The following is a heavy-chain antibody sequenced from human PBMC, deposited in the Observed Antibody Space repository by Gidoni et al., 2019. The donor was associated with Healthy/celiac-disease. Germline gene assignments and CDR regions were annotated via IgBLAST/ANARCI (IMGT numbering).Heavy chain of an antibody. Sequence: EVQLVESGGGLVQPGGSLRLSCSASGFTFSSSSMNWVRQAPGKGLEWVSYISSSSSTIYYADSVKGRFTISRDNAKNSLYLQMNSLRDEDTAVYYCARDPPYYYDSSGYFTAIDYWGQGTLVTVSS. CDR1: GFTFSSSS. V-gene: IGHV3-48*02. CDR2: ISSSSSTI. J-gene: IGHJ4*02. D-gene: IGHD3-22*01. CDR3: ARDPPYYYDSSGYFTAIDY.